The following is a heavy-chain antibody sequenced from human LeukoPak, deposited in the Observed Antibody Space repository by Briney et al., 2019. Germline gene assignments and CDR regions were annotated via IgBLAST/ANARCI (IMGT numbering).Heavy chain of an antibody. CDR1: GFIFSYYG. V-gene: IGHV3-30*02. Sequence: GGSLRLSCSASGFIFSYYGMHWVRQAPGKGLERVAFIRNDESDKYYGDSVKGRFTISRDNSKNTLYLQMNSLRTDDTAVYYCAKEGGENYRGQGTLVTVSS. CDR3: AKEGGENY. D-gene: IGHD3-16*01. J-gene: IGHJ4*02. CDR2: IRNDESDK.